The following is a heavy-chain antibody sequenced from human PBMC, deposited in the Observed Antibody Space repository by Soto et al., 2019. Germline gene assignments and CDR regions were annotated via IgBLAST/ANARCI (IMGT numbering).Heavy chain of an antibody. D-gene: IGHD1-26*01. Sequence: EVQLLESGGGLVQPGGSLRLSCAASGFTFSSYAMSWVRQAPGKGLEWVSTISGSGGNAYYADSVKGRFSISRDNSKNTLRLQMNSLRADDTAVYYCAKDGASGSDPPYYNFGMDVWGQGTTVTVSS. CDR2: ISGSGGNA. CDR1: GFTFSSYA. CDR3: AKDGASGSDPPYYNFGMDV. J-gene: IGHJ6*02. V-gene: IGHV3-23*01.